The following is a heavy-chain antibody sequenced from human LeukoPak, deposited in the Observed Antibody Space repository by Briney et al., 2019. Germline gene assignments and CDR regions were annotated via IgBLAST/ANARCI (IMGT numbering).Heavy chain of an antibody. CDR2: SYHSGST. Sequence: WDPVPLTCTVSGFSLCSCYYRGWIRPPPGEGLEWIGSSYHSGSTYDNPSLKSRITISVDTSKNQFSLKLSSVTAADTAVYYCARTVADNHLNWFDPWGQGTLVTVSS. CDR3: ARTVADNHLNWFDP. J-gene: IGHJ5*02. D-gene: IGHD6-19*01. CDR1: GFSLCSCYY. V-gene: IGHV4-38-2*02.